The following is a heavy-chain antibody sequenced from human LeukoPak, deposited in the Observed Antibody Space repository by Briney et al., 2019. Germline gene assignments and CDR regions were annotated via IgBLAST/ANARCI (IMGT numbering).Heavy chain of an antibody. CDR1: GFTFDDYA. V-gene: IGHV3-43*01. D-gene: IGHD3-9*01. CDR3: AKGNILTGPPDS. Sequence: GGSLRLSCAASGFTFDDYAMHWVRHAPGKGLEWVSLISWDGGIIYYADSVKGRFTISRDNSKNSLFLHMNSLRTEATALYYCAKGNILTGPPDSWGQGTLVTVSS. J-gene: IGHJ4*02. CDR2: ISWDGGII.